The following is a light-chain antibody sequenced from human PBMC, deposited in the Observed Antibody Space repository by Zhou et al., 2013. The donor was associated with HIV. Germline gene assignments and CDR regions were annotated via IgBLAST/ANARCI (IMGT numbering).Light chain of an antibody. Sequence: DIQMTQSPSSLSASVGDRVTISCRASQSIDSYVNWYQQRPGKAPKLLIYSASSLQSGVPSRFSGSGYGTTFTLTISSLQPEDFAIYYCQQSYSTPRTFGQGTKVEVK. CDR3: QQSYSTPRT. CDR2: SAS. CDR1: QSIDSY. V-gene: IGKV1-39*01. J-gene: IGKJ1*01.